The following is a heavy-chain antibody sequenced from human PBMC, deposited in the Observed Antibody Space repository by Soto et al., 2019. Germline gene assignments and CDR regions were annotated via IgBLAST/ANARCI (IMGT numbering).Heavy chain of an antibody. CDR1: GFTFSSYA. CDR2: ISGSGGST. CDR3: AKDSELVVPAATDVDY. Sequence: LRLSCAASGFTFSSYAMSWVRQAPGKGLEWVSAISGSGGSTYYADSVKGRFTISRDNSKNTLYLQMNSLRAEDTAVYYCAKDSELVVPAATDVDYWGQGTLVTVSS. V-gene: IGHV3-23*01. J-gene: IGHJ4*02. D-gene: IGHD2-2*01.